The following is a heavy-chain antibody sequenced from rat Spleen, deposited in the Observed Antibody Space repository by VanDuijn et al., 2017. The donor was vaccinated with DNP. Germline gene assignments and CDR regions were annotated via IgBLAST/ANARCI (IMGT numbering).Heavy chain of an antibody. V-gene: IGHV5-27*01. D-gene: IGHD1-11*01. J-gene: IGHJ2*01. CDR1: GFTFSNYY. Sequence: EVQLVESGGGLVQPGRSLKLSCAASGFTFSNYYMAWVRQAPKEGLEWVASITASGSSTHFRDSVKGRFTISRDDAENTVYLQMNSLRSEDTATYYCTTDFERGYWGQGVMVTVSS. CDR3: TTDFERGY. CDR2: ITASGSST.